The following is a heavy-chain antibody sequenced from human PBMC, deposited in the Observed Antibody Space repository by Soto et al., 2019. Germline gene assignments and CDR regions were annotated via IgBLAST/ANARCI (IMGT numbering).Heavy chain of an antibody. CDR3: ARVRAAMDWSVDY. CDR1: GGSFSGYY. Sequence: SETLSLTCAVYGGSFSGYYWSWIRQPPGKGLEWIGEINHSGSTNYNPSLKSRVTISVDTSKNQFSLKLSSVTAADTAVYYCARVRAAMDWSVDYWGQGTLVTVSS. CDR2: INHSGST. V-gene: IGHV4-34*01. J-gene: IGHJ4*02. D-gene: IGHD2-2*01.